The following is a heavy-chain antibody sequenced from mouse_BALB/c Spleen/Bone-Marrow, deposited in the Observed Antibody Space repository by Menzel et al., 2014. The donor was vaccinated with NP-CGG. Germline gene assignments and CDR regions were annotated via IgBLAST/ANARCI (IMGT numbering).Heavy chain of an antibody. CDR3: TRYPYYYGSRNYYAMDY. D-gene: IGHD1-1*01. J-gene: IGHJ4*01. Sequence: VQLQRSGTVLARPGASVKMSCKASGYTSTSYWMHWVKQRPGQGLEWIGAIYPGNSDTSYNQKFKGKAKLTAVTSTSTAYMELSSLTNEDSAVYYCTRYPYYYGSRNYYAMDYWGQGTSVTVSS. CDR1: GYTSTSYW. CDR2: IYPGNSDT. V-gene: IGHV1-5*01.